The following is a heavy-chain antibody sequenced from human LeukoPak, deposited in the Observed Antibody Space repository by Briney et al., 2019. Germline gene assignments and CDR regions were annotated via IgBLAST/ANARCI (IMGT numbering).Heavy chain of an antibody. CDR1: GGSISSSSYY. J-gene: IGHJ4*02. CDR3: ANYYSSSYDIDY. V-gene: IGHV4-39*01. Sequence: SETLSLTXTVSGGSISSSSYYWGWIRQPPGKGLDWIGSIYYSGSTYYNPSLKSRVTISVDTSKNQFSLKLSSVTAADTAVYYCANYYSSSYDIDYWGQGTLVAVSS. D-gene: IGHD6-6*01. CDR2: IYYSGST.